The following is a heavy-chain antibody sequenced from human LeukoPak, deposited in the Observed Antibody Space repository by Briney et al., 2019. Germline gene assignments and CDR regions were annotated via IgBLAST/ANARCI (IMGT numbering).Heavy chain of an antibody. CDR1: GGTFSSYT. V-gene: IGHV1-69*02. Sequence: ASVKVSCKASGGTFSSYTISWVRQAPGQGLEWMGRIIPILGIANYAQKFQGRVTITADKSMSTAYMELSSLRSEDTAVYYCARGDSSGYYSFDYWGQGTLVTVSS. CDR2: IIPILGIA. J-gene: IGHJ4*02. CDR3: ARGDSSGYYSFDY. D-gene: IGHD3-22*01.